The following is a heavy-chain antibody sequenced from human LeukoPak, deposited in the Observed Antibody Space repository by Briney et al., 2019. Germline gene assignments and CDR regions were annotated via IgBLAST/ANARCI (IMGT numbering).Heavy chain of an antibody. CDR1: GFTFSSYA. V-gene: IGHV3-23*01. CDR2: ISGSGGST. CDR3: AKDSGDFWSGFYYMDV. Sequence: GGSLRLSCAASGFTFSSYAMSWVRQAPGKGLEWVSAISGSGGSTYYADSVKGRFTISRDNSKNTLYLQMNSLRAEDTAVYYCAKDSGDFWSGFYYMDVWGKGTTVTVSS. J-gene: IGHJ6*03. D-gene: IGHD3-3*01.